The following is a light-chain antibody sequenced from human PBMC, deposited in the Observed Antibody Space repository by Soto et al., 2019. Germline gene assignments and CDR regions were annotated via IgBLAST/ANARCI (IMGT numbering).Light chain of an antibody. Sequence: DIPMTQSPSTLSASVGDRVTITCRASQSISSWLAWYQQKPGEAPKLLIYDASSLESGVPSRFSGSGSGTEFTLTISRLQPDDFANYYCQQYNSYRTFGQGTKVEIK. V-gene: IGKV1-5*01. CDR3: QQYNSYRT. J-gene: IGKJ1*01. CDR2: DAS. CDR1: QSISSW.